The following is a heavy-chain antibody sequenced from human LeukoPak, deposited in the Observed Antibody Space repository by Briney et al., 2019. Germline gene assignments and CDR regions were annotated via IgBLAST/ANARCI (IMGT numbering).Heavy chain of an antibody. J-gene: IGHJ4*02. V-gene: IGHV3-11*01. Sequence: GGFLRLSCAASGFTFSDYYMSWIRQAPGKGLEWVSYISSSGSTIYYADSVKGRFTISRDNAKNSLYLQMNSLRAEDTAVYYCARDPKTKSIAARPDYWGQGTLVTVSS. CDR3: ARDPKTKSIAARPDY. CDR2: ISSSGSTI. D-gene: IGHD6-6*01. CDR1: GFTFSDYY.